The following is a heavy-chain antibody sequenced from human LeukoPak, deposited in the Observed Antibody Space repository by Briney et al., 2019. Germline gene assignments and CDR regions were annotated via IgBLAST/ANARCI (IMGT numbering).Heavy chain of an antibody. V-gene: IGHV4-39*01. CDR1: GGSISSSSYY. J-gene: IGHJ6*03. D-gene: IGHD6-13*01. CDR2: SYYSGST. CDR3: ASGLYSSSWPYYYYYYMDV. Sequence: PSETLSLTCTVSGGSISSSSYYWGWIRQPPGKGLEWIGSSYYSGSTYYNPSLKSRVTISVDTSKNQFSLKLSSVTAADTAVYYCASGLYSSSWPYYYYYYMDVWGKGTTVTVSS.